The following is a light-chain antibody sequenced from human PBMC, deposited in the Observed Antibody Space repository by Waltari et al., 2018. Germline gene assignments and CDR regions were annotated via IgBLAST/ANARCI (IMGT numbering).Light chain of an antibody. V-gene: IGLV2-23*02. CDR1: SSDVGRYNL. CDR3: CSYASSITYV. CDR2: EVS. Sequence: QSALTQPASVSGSPGQSITFSCTVTSSDVGRYNLVPWYQQHPGKAPQLMVYEVSKRPSGVSNRFSGSKSGNTASLTISGLQAEDEADYYCCSYASSITYVFGTGTKVTVL. J-gene: IGLJ1*01.